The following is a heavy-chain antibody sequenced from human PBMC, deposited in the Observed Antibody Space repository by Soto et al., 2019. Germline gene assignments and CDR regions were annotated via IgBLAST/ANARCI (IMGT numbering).Heavy chain of an antibody. V-gene: IGHV3-15*01. CDR2: IKSKTHGRTT. CDR3: TRDNVQDTSGYPSYYGMDV. J-gene: IGHJ6*02. CDR1: GFTFSNSA. D-gene: IGHD3-22*01. Sequence: GGSLRLSCAASGFTFSNSAMSWVRQAQGKGLEWVARIKSKTHGRTTDYAAPVKGRFTMSRDDSKNTVYLQMSSLKTEDTAVYYCTRDNVQDTSGYPSYYGMDVWGQGTTVTVSS.